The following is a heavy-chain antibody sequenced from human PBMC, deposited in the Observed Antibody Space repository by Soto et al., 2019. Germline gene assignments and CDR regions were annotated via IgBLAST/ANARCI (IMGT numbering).Heavy chain of an antibody. CDR2: IKQDGSEK. V-gene: IGHV3-7*01. J-gene: IGHJ4*02. CDR3: TTTFMASPGTE. Sequence: PGGSLRLSCAASGFTFSSFWMSWVRQAPGKGLEWVANIKQDGSEKYYVDSVKGRFTISRDNAKNSLYLQMNSLRAEDTAIYYCTTTFMASPGTEWGQGPLVTVSS. CDR1: GFTFSSFW. D-gene: IGHD6-13*01.